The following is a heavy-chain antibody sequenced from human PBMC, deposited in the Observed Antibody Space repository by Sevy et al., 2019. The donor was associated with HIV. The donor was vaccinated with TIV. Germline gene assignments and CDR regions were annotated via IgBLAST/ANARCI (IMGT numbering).Heavy chain of an antibody. CDR1: GFTFSSYA. D-gene: IGHD6-13*01. Sequence: GGSLRLSCAASGFTFSSYAMSWVRQAPGKGLEWVSAISGSGGSTYYADSVKGRFTISRDNSKNTLYLQMNSLRAEDTTVYYCAKDELGQQLVPTYYYYGMDVWGQGTTVTVSS. CDR2: ISGSGGST. CDR3: AKDELGQQLVPTYYYYGMDV. J-gene: IGHJ6*02. V-gene: IGHV3-23*01.